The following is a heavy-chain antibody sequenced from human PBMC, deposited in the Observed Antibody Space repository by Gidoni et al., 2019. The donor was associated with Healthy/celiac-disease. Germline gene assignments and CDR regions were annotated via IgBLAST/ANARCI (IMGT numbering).Heavy chain of an antibody. CDR1: GGSFSGYY. CDR3: ARGPRYYYYMDV. CDR2: INHSGST. J-gene: IGHJ6*03. Sequence: QVQLQQWGAGLLKPSETLSLTCAVYGGSFSGYYWSWIRQPPGKGLEWIGEINHSGSTNYNPSLKSRVTISVDTSNNQFSLKLSSVTAADTAVYYCARGPRYYYYMDVWGKGTTVTVSS. V-gene: IGHV4-34*01.